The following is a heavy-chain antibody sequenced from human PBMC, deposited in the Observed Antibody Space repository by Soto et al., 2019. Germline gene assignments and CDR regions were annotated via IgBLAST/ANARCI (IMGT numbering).Heavy chain of an antibody. CDR3: ASDYDFWSGYYSA. CDR1: GGSISSVGYY. J-gene: IGHJ5*02. V-gene: IGHV4-31*03. D-gene: IGHD3-3*01. CDR2: IYYSGST. Sequence: SETLSLTCTVSGGSISSVGYYWSWIRQHPGKGLEWIGYIYYSGSTYYNPSLKSRVTISVDTSKNQFSLKLSSVTAADTAVYYCASDYDFWSGYYSAWGQGTLVNVSS.